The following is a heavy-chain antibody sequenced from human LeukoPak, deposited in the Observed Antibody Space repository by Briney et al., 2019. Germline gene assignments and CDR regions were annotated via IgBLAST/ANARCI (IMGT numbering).Heavy chain of an antibody. V-gene: IGHV3-43*02. Sequence: GGSLRLSCSASGFTFHDYAMHWVRQAPGKGLEWVSHISEDGGSTNYAGSVRGRFTISRDNSKNFLYLQMSSLRTEDTALYYCTRDQSRLWSGTLGVWGPGTLVIVSS. CDR3: TRDQSRLWSGTLGV. CDR2: ISEDGGST. CDR1: GFTFHDYA. J-gene: IGHJ4*02. D-gene: IGHD3-3*01.